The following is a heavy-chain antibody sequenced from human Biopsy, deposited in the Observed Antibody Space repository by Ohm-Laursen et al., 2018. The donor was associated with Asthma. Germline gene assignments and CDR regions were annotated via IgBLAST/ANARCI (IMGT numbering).Heavy chain of an antibody. Sequence: GSLRLSCAASGFTFSSYAMSWVRQAPGKGLEWVSVIYSGGTSHTADSVRGRFTISRDYSKNTLYLQMHSLRAEDTAVYYCARGDSSNWSHYYFDYWGQGTLATVSS. V-gene: IGHV3-23*03. J-gene: IGHJ4*02. D-gene: IGHD3-22*01. CDR1: GFTFSSYA. CDR2: IYSGGTS. CDR3: ARGDSSNWSHYYFDY.